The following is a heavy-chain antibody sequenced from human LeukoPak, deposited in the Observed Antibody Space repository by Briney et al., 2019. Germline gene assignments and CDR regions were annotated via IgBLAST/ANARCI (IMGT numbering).Heavy chain of an antibody. D-gene: IGHD2-8*01. V-gene: IGHV3-9*01. J-gene: IGHJ4*02. CDR2: ISGNSGIV. CDR3: TKDRYCTYSRCPLDY. CDR1: GFNLEEYA. Sequence: PGRSLRLSCVASGFNLEEYAMHWVRQAPGKGLEWVSSISGNSGIVGYAGSVKGRFTISRDNAKNSLYLQMNSLRAEDTALYYCTKDRYCTYSRCPLDYWGQGTLVTVSS.